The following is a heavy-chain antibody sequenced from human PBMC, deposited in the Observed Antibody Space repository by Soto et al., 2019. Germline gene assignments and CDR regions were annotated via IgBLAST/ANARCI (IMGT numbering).Heavy chain of an antibody. Sequence: PSETLSLTCTVSGCSIGNSYWSWIRQSPGKGLEWIGYIYYSGSSNYNPSLKSRVTISVDTSKNQFSLKLTSVTAADTAVYYCARDKITGLFDYWGQGTLVTVSS. V-gene: IGHV4-59*12. J-gene: IGHJ4*02. CDR1: GCSIGNSY. D-gene: IGHD2-8*02. CDR2: IYYSGSS. CDR3: ARDKITGLFDY.